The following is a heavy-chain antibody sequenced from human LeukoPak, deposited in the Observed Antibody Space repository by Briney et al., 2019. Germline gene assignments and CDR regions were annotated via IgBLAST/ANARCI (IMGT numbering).Heavy chain of an antibody. CDR3: ARAQGAAGYFDY. D-gene: IGHD1-26*01. Sequence: PSETLSLTCTVSGYSISSGYYWGWIRQPPGQGLEWIGSIYHSGSTYYNPSLKSRVTISVDTSKNQFSLKLSSVTAADTAVYYCARAQGAAGYFDYWGQGTLVTVSS. CDR1: GYSISSGYY. V-gene: IGHV4-38-2*02. J-gene: IGHJ4*02. CDR2: IYHSGST.